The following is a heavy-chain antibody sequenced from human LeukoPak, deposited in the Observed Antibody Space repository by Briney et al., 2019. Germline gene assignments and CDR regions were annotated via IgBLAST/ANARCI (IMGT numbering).Heavy chain of an antibody. CDR2: ISSSGSTI. J-gene: IGHJ6*02. CDR1: GFTFSDYY. CDR3: ARDQGEMATIQSFMGYGMDV. D-gene: IGHD5-24*01. V-gene: IGHV3-11*01. Sequence: GGSLRLSCAASGFTFSDYYMSWIRQAPGKGLEWVAYISSSGSTIYYADSVKGRFTISRDNAKNSLYLQMNSLRAEDTAVYYCARDQGEMATIQSFMGYGMDVWGQGTTVTVSS.